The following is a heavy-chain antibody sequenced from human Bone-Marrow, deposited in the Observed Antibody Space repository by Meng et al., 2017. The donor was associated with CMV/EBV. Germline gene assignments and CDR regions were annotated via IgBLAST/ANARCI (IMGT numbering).Heavy chain of an antibody. V-gene: IGHV3-30*02. CDR1: GFTFSNYG. D-gene: IGHD6-19*01. Sequence: GESLKISCAASGFTFSNYGMHWVRQAPGKGLEWVTYIVSDGTRKYYADSVKGRFTLSRDNSENTLFLQMNTLRADDTAVYYCVTGLMDHWGQGARVTVSS. J-gene: IGHJ4*02. CDR2: IVSDGTRK. CDR3: VTGLMDH.